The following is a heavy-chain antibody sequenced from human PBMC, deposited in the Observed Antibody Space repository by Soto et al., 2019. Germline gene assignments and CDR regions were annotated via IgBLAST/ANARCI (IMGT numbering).Heavy chain of an antibody. CDR1: GYTFTSYG. V-gene: IGHV1-18*01. CDR2: ISAYNGNT. CDR3: ARVPLGYCRGGSCYSLYYYYMDV. J-gene: IGHJ6*03. D-gene: IGHD2-15*01. Sequence: ASVKVSCKASGYTFTSYGISWVRQAPGQGLEWMGWISAYNGNTNYAQKLQGRVTMTTDTSTSTAYMELRSLRSDDTAVYYCARVPLGYCRGGSCYSLYYYYMDVWGKGTTVTVSS.